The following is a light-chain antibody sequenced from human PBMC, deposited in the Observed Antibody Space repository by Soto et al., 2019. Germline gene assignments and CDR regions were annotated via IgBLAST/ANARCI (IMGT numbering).Light chain of an antibody. Sequence: QSVLTQPPSVSGAPGQRITISCTGAGSNIGAGFDVHWYQQLPGTVSKLLIYGNTNRPSGVPDRFSGSRSGASASLAITGLQVEDEANYYCQSYDSILGAVFGGGTKLTVL. V-gene: IGLV1-40*01. CDR1: GSNIGAGFD. CDR3: QSYDSILGAV. CDR2: GNT. J-gene: IGLJ2*01.